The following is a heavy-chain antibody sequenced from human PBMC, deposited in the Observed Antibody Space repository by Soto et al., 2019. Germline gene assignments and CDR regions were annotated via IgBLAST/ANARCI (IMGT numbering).Heavy chain of an antibody. D-gene: IGHD3-22*01. J-gene: IGHJ6*02. CDR2: IYYSGST. V-gene: IGHV4-39*07. Sequence: SETLSLTCTVSGGSISSSSYYWGWIRQPPGKGLEWIGSIYYSGSTYYNPSLKSRVTISLDTSTSTVYMELSSLRSEDTAVYYCARGVYDSSGKRKNYYYYGMDVWGQGTTVTVSS. CDR1: GGSISSSSYY. CDR3: ARGVYDSSGKRKNYYYYGMDV.